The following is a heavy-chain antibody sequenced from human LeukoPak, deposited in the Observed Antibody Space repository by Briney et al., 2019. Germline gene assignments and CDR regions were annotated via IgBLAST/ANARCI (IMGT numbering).Heavy chain of an antibody. CDR3: ARDSFSGSSLDY. D-gene: IGHD1-26*01. CDR1: EFTFDEYG. V-gene: IGHV3-20*04. Sequence: PGGSLRLSCAASEFTFDEYGMSWVRQAPGKGLEWVSSINWGGGSTAYADSVQGRFTISRDNAKNSLHLQMKSLRAEDTALYYCARDSFSGSSLDYWGQGTLVTVSS. J-gene: IGHJ4*02. CDR2: INWGGGST.